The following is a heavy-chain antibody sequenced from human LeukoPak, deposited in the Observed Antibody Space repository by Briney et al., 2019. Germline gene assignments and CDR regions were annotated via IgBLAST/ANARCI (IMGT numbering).Heavy chain of an antibody. CDR1: GFTFSSYA. CDR3: SVGLDY. Sequence: PGGSLRLSCAASGFTFSSYAMHWVRQAPGKGLEWVAVISSDGSNEYYADSVKGRFTISRDNSKNTFYLQMNSLRPEDTAVYYGSVGLDYWGQGTLVTVSS. J-gene: IGHJ4*02. V-gene: IGHV3-30-3*01. CDR2: ISSDGSNE. D-gene: IGHD1-26*01.